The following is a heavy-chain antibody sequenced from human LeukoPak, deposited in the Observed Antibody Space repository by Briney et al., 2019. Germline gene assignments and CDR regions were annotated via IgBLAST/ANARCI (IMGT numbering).Heavy chain of an antibody. V-gene: IGHV1-2*02. Sequence: GASVKVSCKASGYTFTGYYMHWVRQAPGQGLEWMGWINPNSGGTNYAQKCQGRVTMTRDTSISTAYMELSRLRSDDTAVYYCARDSSRGNYVWGSYRLDYWGQGTLVTVSS. CDR2: INPNSGGT. CDR1: GYTFTGYY. CDR3: ARDSSRGNYVWGSYRLDY. J-gene: IGHJ4*02. D-gene: IGHD3-16*02.